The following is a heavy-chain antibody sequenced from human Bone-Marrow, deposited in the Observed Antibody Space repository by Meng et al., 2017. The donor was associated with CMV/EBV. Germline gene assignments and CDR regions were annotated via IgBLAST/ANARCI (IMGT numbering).Heavy chain of an antibody. CDR1: GYTFTSYA. J-gene: IGHJ4*02. Sequence: ASVKVSCKASGYTFTSYAMHWVRQAPGQRLEWMGWSNAGNGNTKYSQEFQGRVTITRDTSASTAYMELSSLRSEDMAVYYCAKDYLASGSSPHFFGYWGQGTLATVSS. CDR3: AKDYLASGSSPHFFGY. CDR2: SNAGNGNT. V-gene: IGHV1-3*02. D-gene: IGHD3-10*01.